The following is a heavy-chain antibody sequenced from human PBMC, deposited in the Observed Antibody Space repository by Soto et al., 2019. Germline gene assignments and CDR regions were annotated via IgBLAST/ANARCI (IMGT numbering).Heavy chain of an antibody. CDR1: GGSFSGYY. Sequence: SETLSLTCAVYGGSFSGYYWSWIRQPPGKGLEWIGEINHSGSTNYNPSLKSRVTISVDTSKNQFSLKLSSVTAADTAVYYCASMGLGSSSWYLHITSYFQHWGQGTLVTVSS. CDR3: ASMGLGSSSWYLHITSYFQH. V-gene: IGHV4-34*01. D-gene: IGHD6-13*01. J-gene: IGHJ1*01. CDR2: INHSGST.